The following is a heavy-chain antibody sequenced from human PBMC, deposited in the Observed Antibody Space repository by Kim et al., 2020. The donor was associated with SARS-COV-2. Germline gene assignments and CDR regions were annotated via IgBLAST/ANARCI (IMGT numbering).Heavy chain of an antibody. V-gene: IGHV3-21*01. J-gene: IGHJ4*02. CDR1: GFTFSSYS. Sequence: WGSLRLSCAASGFTFSSYSMNWVRQAPGKGLEWVSSISSSSSYIYYADSVKGRFTISRDNAKNSLYLQMNSLRAEDTAVYYCARTVLINYDFWSGYYNDPGYWGQGTLVTVSS. D-gene: IGHD3-3*01. CDR3: ARTVLINYDFWSGYYNDPGY. CDR2: ISSSSSYI.